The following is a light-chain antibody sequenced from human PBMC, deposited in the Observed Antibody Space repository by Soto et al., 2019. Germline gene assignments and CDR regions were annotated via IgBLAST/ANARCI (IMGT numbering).Light chain of an antibody. V-gene: IGLV2-14*01. CDR2: EVT. J-gene: IGLJ1*01. CDR1: SGDVGGYDY. CDR3: SSHTSGSTRV. Sequence: QSALTQPASVSGSPGQSIAISCTGTSGDVGGYDYVSWYQQHPDKAPKLMIYEVTKRPSWVSNRFSGSKSGNTASLTISGFQPEDEADYYCSSHTSGSTRVFGSGTKLTVL.